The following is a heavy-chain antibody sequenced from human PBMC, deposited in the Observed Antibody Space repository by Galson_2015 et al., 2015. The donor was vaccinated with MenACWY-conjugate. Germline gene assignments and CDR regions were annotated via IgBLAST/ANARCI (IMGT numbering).Heavy chain of an antibody. CDR3: ARSLRNPTDAFDI. D-gene: IGHD2/OR15-2a*01. CDR2: IYYSGRT. CDR1: RYSISSDRY. V-gene: IGHV4-38-2*01. J-gene: IGHJ3*02. Sequence: SEPLSLTCAVSRYSISSDRYRGWIRQPPGKGLEWIGSIYYSGRTYYNPSLKSRVTISVGTSKNQFSLKVTAVTAADTAVYYCARSLRNPTDAFDIWGQGIMVTVSS.